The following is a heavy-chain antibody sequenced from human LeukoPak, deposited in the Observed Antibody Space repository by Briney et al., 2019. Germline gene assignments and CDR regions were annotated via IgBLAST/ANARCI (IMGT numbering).Heavy chain of an antibody. D-gene: IGHD3-16*01. J-gene: IGHJ6*02. V-gene: IGHV3-11*06. CDR3: ARLGGTIYGMDV. CDR1: GFTFSDYY. Sequence: PGGSLRLSCAASGFTFSDYYMSWIRQAPGKGLEWVSYISSSSSYTNYADSVKGRFTISRDNAKNSLYLQMHSLRGEDTAVYYCARLGGTIYGMDVWGQGTTVTVSS. CDR2: ISSSSSYT.